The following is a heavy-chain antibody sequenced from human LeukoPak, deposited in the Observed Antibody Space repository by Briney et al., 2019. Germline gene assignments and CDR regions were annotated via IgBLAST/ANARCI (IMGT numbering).Heavy chain of an antibody. J-gene: IGHJ2*01. D-gene: IGHD1-26*01. V-gene: IGHV3-30*04. CDR3: AKDGGSNSYWYFDL. Sequence: GGSLRLSCAASRFIFSNYVMHWVRQAPGKGLEWVAVIAHDGSQTYYSDSVKGRFTISRDNSKNTLYLQMSSLRAEDTAVYFCAKDGGSNSYWYFDLWGRGTLVTVSS. CDR2: IAHDGSQT. CDR1: RFIFSNYV.